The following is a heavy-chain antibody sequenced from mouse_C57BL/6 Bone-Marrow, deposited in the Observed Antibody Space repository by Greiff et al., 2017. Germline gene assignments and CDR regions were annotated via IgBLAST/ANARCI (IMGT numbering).Heavy chain of an antibody. CDR3: ARDDYYGSSYWYFDV. J-gene: IGHJ1*03. V-gene: IGHV1-52*01. CDR2: IDPSDSET. CDR1: GYTFTSYW. D-gene: IGHD1-1*01. Sequence: QVQLQQPGAELVRPGSSVKLSCKASGYTFTSYWMHWVKQRPIQGLEWIGNIDPSDSETHYNQKFKDKATLTVDKSSSTAYMQLSSLTSEDSAGYYCARDDYYGSSYWYFDVWGTGTTVTVSS.